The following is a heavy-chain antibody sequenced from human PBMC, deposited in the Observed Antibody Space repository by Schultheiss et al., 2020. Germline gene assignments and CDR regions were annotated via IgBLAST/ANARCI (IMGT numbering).Heavy chain of an antibody. D-gene: IGHD4-11*01. V-gene: IGHV3-30*04. CDR1: GFTFSSYA. Sequence: GSLRLSCAASGFTFSSYAMHWVRQAPGKGLEWVAVISYDGSNKYYADSVKGRFTISRDKSKNTLYLQMNSLRAEDTAVYYCARDLGNYGSGYFQHWGQGTLVTVSS. CDR2: ISYDGSNK. CDR3: ARDLGNYGSGYFQH. J-gene: IGHJ1*01.